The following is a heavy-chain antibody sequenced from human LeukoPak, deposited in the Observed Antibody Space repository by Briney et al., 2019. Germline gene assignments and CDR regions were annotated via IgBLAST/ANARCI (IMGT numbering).Heavy chain of an antibody. V-gene: IGHV4-39*01. Sequence: SETLSLTCTVSGGSISSSSYYWGWIRQPPGKGLEWIGSIYYSGSTYYNPSLKSRVTISVDTSKNQFSLKLSSVTAADTAVYYCARRGYYDSSDYPFDYWGQGTLVTVSS. CDR1: GGSISSSSYY. CDR2: IYYSGST. J-gene: IGHJ4*02. CDR3: ARRGYYDSSDYPFDY. D-gene: IGHD3-22*01.